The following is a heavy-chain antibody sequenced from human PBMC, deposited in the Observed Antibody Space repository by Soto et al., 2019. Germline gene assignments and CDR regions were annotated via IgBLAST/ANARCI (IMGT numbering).Heavy chain of an antibody. V-gene: IGHV3-30-3*01. Sequence: QVQLVESGGGVVQPGRSLRLSCAASGFTFSSYAMHWVRQAPGKGLEWVAVISYDGSNKYYADSVKGRFTISRDNSKNTLYLQVNSLRAVDTGVSYWARYNDVIGSGWSLDCWGQGALVTVCS. CDR2: ISYDGSNK. CDR1: GFTFSSYA. CDR3: ARYNDVIGSGWSLDC. J-gene: IGHJ4*02. D-gene: IGHD6-19*01.